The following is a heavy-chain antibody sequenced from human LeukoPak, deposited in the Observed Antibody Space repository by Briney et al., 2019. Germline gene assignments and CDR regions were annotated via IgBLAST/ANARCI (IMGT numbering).Heavy chain of an antibody. CDR1: GFTFSDYY. CDR3: AKAPTRIAAAGAAIDY. J-gene: IGHJ4*02. CDR2: ISSSGSTI. Sequence: GGSLRLSCAASGFTFSDYYMSWIRQAPGKGLEWVSYISSSGSTIYYADSVKGRFTISRDNAKNSLYLQMNSLRAEDTAVYYCAKAPTRIAAAGAAIDYWGQGTLVTVSS. D-gene: IGHD6-13*01. V-gene: IGHV3-11*01.